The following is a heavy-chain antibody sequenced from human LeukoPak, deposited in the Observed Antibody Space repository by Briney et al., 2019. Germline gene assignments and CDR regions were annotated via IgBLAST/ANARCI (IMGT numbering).Heavy chain of an antibody. CDR1: GASIGSSTYY. V-gene: IGHV4-39*01. Sequence: SETLSLTCTVSGASIGSSTYYWGWIRQPPGKGPEWIGSVFYSGNTYYNPSLKSRVTISVDTSKNQFSLKLSSVTAADTAVYYCARYRSFFRSGYPMNDAFDIWGQGTMVTVSS. CDR3: ARYRSFFRSGYPMNDAFDI. CDR2: VFYSGNT. J-gene: IGHJ3*02. D-gene: IGHD3-3*01.